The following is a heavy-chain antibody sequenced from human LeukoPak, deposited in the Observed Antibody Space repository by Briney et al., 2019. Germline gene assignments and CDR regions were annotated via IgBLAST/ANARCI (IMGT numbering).Heavy chain of an antibody. V-gene: IGHV4-34*01. Sequence: SETLSLTCTVSGGSISGYYWSWIRQPPGKGLEWIGEINHSGSTNYNPSLKSRVTISVDTSKNQFSLKLSSVTAADTAVYYCARHARRREQWLVRPHYYYYYYMDVWGKGTTVTISS. CDR2: INHSGST. CDR3: ARHARRREQWLVRPHYYYYYYMDV. CDR1: GGSISGYY. D-gene: IGHD6-19*01. J-gene: IGHJ6*03.